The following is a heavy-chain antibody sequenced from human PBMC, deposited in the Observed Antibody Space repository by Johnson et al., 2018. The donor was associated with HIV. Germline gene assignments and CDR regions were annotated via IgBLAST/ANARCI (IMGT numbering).Heavy chain of an antibody. CDR2: IKQDGSEK. V-gene: IGHV3-7*05. CDR3: AKIPAALPLDAFDI. D-gene: IGHD2-2*01. Sequence: VQLVESGGGLVQPGGSLRLSCVASGFTFSNHWMSWVRQAPGKGLEWVANIKQDGSEKYYVDSVKGRFTISRDNAKNSLYLQMNSLRAEDTAVDYCAKIPAALPLDAFDIWGQGTMVTVSS. J-gene: IGHJ3*02. CDR1: GFTFSNHW.